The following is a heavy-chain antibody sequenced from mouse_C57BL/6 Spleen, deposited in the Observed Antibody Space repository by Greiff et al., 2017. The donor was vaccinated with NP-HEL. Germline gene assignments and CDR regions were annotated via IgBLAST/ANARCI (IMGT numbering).Heavy chain of an antibody. D-gene: IGHD1-1*01. V-gene: IGHV1-15*01. CDR2: IDPETGGT. Sequence: QVQLQQSGAELVRPGASVTLSCKASGYTFTDYEMHWVKQTPVHGLEWIGAIDPETGGTAYNQKFKGKAILTADKSSSTAYMELRSLTSEDSAVYYCTRYYGSRGYAMDYWGQGTSVTVSS. CDR1: GYTFTDYE. CDR3: TRYYGSRGYAMDY. J-gene: IGHJ4*01.